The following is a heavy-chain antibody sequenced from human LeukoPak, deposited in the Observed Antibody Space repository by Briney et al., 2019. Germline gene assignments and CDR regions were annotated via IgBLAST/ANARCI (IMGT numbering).Heavy chain of an antibody. D-gene: IGHD5-12*01. Sequence: SVKVSCKASGGTFSSYAISWVRQAPGQGLEWMGRIIPILGIANYAQKFQGRVTITADKSTSTAYMELSSLRSEDTAVYYCASALDHPTIPLDYWGQGTLVTVSS. CDR3: ASALDHPTIPLDY. J-gene: IGHJ4*02. CDR2: IIPILGIA. V-gene: IGHV1-69*04. CDR1: GGTFSSYA.